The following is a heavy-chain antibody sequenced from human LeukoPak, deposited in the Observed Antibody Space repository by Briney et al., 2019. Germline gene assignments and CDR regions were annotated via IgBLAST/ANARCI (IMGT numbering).Heavy chain of an antibody. V-gene: IGHV4-30-2*01. D-gene: IGHD3-22*01. CDR1: GGSISSGGYS. Sequence: TSETLSLTCAVSGGSISSGGYSWSWIRQPPGKGLEWIGYIYHSGSTYYNPSPKSRVTISVDRSKNQFSLKLSSVTAADTAVYYCAREGYYYDSSGYSLVFDYWGQGTLVTVSS. J-gene: IGHJ4*02. CDR2: IYHSGST. CDR3: AREGYYYDSSGYSLVFDY.